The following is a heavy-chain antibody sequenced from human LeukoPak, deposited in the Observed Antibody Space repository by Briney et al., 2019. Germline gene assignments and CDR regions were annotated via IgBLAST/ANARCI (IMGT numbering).Heavy chain of an antibody. J-gene: IGHJ3*02. CDR1: GFTFSSYE. Sequence: GGSLRLSCAASGFTFSSYEMNWVRQAPGKGLEWVSYISSSGSTIYYPDSVKGRFTISRDNAKNSLYLQMNSLRAEDTAVYYCARGGYRYGYWFFAFDIWGQGTMVTVSS. CDR3: ARGGYRYGYWFFAFDI. CDR2: ISSSGSTI. V-gene: IGHV3-48*03. D-gene: IGHD5-18*01.